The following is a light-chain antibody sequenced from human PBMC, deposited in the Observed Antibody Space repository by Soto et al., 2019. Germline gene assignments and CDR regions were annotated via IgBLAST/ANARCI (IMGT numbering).Light chain of an antibody. Sequence: QSALTLPRSVSASPGQSVTISCTGTSSHVGGYNYVSWYQQTPGKAPKLMIYDTSKRPPGVPDRFSGSKSGNAASLTISGLQAEDEADYYCCSYAATYTLLFGGGTKVTVL. CDR2: DTS. J-gene: IGLJ2*01. V-gene: IGLV2-11*01. CDR3: CSYAATYTLL. CDR1: SSHVGGYNY.